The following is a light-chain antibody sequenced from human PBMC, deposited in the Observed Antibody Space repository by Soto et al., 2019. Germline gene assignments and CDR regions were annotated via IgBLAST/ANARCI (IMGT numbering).Light chain of an antibody. V-gene: IGLV2-14*01. J-gene: IGLJ1*01. CDR2: EVS. CDR3: SSYTTSITLVV. Sequence: QSVLTQPASVSGSPGPSITISCTGTSTDGGNYNYVSWYQQHPGKAPKLLIYEVSNRPSGISNRFSGFKSGNTASLTISGLQAEDEADYYCSSYTTSITLVVFGTGTKVTVL. CDR1: STDGGNYNY.